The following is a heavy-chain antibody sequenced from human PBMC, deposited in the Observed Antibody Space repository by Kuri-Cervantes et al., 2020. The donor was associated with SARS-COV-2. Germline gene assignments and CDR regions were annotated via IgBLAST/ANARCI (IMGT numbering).Heavy chain of an antibody. CDR2: IYFSGST. D-gene: IGHD3-9*01. J-gene: IGHJ4*02. V-gene: IGHV4-39*01. Sequence: SETLSLTCSVSGGSISSSGHCWGWVRQPPGKGLEWIGSIYFSGSTYYTPSLKSRVTISVDTSKNQFSLKLTSVTATDTAVYYGGRQASDWHIDYWGQGTLVTVSS. CDR3: GRQASDWHIDY. CDR1: GGSISSSGHC.